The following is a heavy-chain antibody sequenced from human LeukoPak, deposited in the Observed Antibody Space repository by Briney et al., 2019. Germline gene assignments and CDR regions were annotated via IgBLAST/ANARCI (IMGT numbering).Heavy chain of an antibody. D-gene: IGHD3-22*01. CDR2: ISSNGGST. CDR1: GFTFTTYA. J-gene: IGHJ3*02. V-gene: IGHV3-64D*06. Sequence: PGGSLRLSCAASGFTFTTYAMTWVRQAPGKGLEYVSAISSNGGSTYYADSVKGRFTISRDNFKNTLYLQMSSLRAEDTAVYYCVKDFHDTSGYYYGVVDIWGQGTMVTVSS. CDR3: VKDFHDTSGYYYGVVDI.